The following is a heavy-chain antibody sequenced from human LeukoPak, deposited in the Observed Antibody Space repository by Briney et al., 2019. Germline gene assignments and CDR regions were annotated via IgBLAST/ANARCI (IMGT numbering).Heavy chain of an antibody. CDR2: ISAYNGNT. CDR1: GYTFTSYG. Sequence: ASVKVSCKASGYTFTSYGISWVRQAPGQGLEWMGWISAYNGNTNYAQKLQGRVTMTTDTSTSTAYMELRSLRSDDTAVYYCARDSSGDNYDGMDVWGQGTTVTVSS. J-gene: IGHJ6*02. V-gene: IGHV1-18*01. CDR3: ARDSSGDNYDGMDV. D-gene: IGHD7-27*01.